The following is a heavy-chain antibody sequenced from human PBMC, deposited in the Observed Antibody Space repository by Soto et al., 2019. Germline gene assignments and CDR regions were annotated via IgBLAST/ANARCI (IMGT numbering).Heavy chain of an antibody. D-gene: IGHD1-26*01. Sequence: GESLKISCKGSVYSFTNYWIGWVRQMPGKGLEWMGVIYPGDSDARYSPSFQGQVTISADKSFSTAYLQWSSLKASDTAIYYCARNSGSYWHYFDYWGQGTLVTVSS. CDR3: ARNSGSYWHYFDY. J-gene: IGHJ4*02. CDR2: IYPGDSDA. V-gene: IGHV5-51*01. CDR1: VYSFTNYW.